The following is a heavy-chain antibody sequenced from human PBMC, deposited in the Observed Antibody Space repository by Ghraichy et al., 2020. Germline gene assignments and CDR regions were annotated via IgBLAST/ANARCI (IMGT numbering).Heavy chain of an antibody. CDR3: AREACWGIGY. CDR1: GFTFSRTW. Sequence: GGSLRLSCAASGFTFSRTWMYWVRQVPGKGLVWVSRMNGDGSITSYADSVKGRSTISRDNAKNTLYLQMNSLRAEDTAVDYCAREACWGIGYWGQGTLVTVSS. J-gene: IGHJ4*02. D-gene: IGHD3-16*01. CDR2: MNGDGSIT. V-gene: IGHV3-74*01.